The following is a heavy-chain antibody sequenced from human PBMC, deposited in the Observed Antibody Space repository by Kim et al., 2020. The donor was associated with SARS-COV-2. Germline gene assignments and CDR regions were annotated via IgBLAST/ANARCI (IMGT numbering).Heavy chain of an antibody. CDR1: GFTFSSYA. Sequence: GGSLRLSCAASGFTFSSYAMSWVRQAPGKGLEWVSAISGSGGSTYYADSVKGRFTISRDNSKNTLYLQMNSLRAEDTAVYYCAKALVQGSYDYYYYYGMEVWGQGTTVTVSS. CDR3: AKALVQGSYDYYYYYGMEV. J-gene: IGHJ6*02. V-gene: IGHV3-23*01. CDR2: ISGSGGST. D-gene: IGHD1-26*01.